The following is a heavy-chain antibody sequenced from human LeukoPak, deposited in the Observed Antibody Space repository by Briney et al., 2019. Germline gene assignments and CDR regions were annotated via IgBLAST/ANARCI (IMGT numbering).Heavy chain of an antibody. V-gene: IGHV1-69*01. D-gene: IGHD3-10*01. CDR3: ARVILKYYGSGPFDY. Sequence: SVKVSCKASGGTFSSYAISWVRQAPGQGLEWMGGIIPIFGTANYAQKFQGRVTITADESTSTAYMELSSLRSEDTAVYYCARVILKYYGSGPFDYWGQGTLVTVSS. CDR2: IIPIFGTA. CDR1: GGTFSSYA. J-gene: IGHJ4*02.